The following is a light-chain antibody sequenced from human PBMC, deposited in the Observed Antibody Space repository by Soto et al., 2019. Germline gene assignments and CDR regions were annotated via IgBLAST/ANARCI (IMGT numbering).Light chain of an antibody. CDR2: EVT. Sequence: QSVLTQPASVSGSPGQSITISCTGTSNDVGIYNYVSWYQQHPGKAPKLIIYEVTNRPSGVSGRFSGSKSDNTASLTISGLQAEDEADYYCSSYTISSTYVFGTGTKLTVL. CDR3: SSYTISSTYV. CDR1: SNDVGIYNY. J-gene: IGLJ1*01. V-gene: IGLV2-14*01.